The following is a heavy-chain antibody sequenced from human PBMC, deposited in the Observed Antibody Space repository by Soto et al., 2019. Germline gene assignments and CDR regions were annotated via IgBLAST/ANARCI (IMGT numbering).Heavy chain of an antibody. J-gene: IGHJ4*02. Sequence: EVQLLESGGGLVQPGGSLRLSCAASGFTFSSYTMSWVRQAPGKGLEWVSAISGSDSSTYYADSVKGRFTISRDNSKNTLYLQMNSLRAEDTAVDYCAKDPSWELLIGYFDYWGQGTLVTVSS. CDR1: GFTFSSYT. CDR3: AKDPSWELLIGYFDY. CDR2: ISGSDSST. V-gene: IGHV3-23*01. D-gene: IGHD1-26*01.